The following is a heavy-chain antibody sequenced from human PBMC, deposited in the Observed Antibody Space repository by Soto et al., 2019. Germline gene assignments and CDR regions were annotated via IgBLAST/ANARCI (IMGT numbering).Heavy chain of an antibody. V-gene: IGHV3-11*01. J-gene: IGHJ4*03. CDR1: GFSFSDYY. D-gene: IGHD5-18*01. CDR2: ISGSGTTI. Sequence: PGGSLRLSCAASGFSFSDYYMAWIRQAPGKGLEWISYISGSGTTIHYADSVKGRFTISRDNAKTSLFLQMHSLRAEDTAVYYCATDVPRGSSFGFSTWGQGTVVTVSS. CDR3: ATDVPRGSSFGFST.